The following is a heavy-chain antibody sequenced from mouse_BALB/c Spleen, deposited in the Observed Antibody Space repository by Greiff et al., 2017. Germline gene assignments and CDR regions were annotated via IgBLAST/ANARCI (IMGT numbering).Heavy chain of an antibody. V-gene: IGHV14-3*02. D-gene: IGHD2-12*01. CDR1: GFNIKDTY. CDR2: IDPANGNT. J-gene: IGHJ3*01. CDR3: ASEPLPGAWFAY. Sequence: VQLQQSGAELVKPGASVKLSCTASGFNIKDTYMHWVKQRPEQGLEWIGRIDPANGNTKYDPKFQGKATITADTSSNTAYLQLSSLTSEDTAVYYCASEPLPGAWFAYWGQGTLVTVSA.